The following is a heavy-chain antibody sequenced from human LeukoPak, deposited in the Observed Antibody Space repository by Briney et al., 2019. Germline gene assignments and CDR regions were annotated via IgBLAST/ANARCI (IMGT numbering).Heavy chain of an antibody. CDR3: TRDYGGFDY. Sequence: GGSLRLSCRCSGXTFGDYVMTWVRQAPGKGLEWVGFIRSKVYGGTTEYAASVKGRFIISRDDSKSIAYLQMNSLETEDTAVYYCTRDYGGFDYWGQGTLVTVSS. CDR1: GXTFGDYV. CDR2: IRSKVYGGTT. J-gene: IGHJ4*02. V-gene: IGHV3-49*04. D-gene: IGHD4-23*01.